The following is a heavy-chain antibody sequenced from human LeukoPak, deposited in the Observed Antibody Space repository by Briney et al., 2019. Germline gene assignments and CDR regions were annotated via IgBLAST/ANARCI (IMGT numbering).Heavy chain of an antibody. J-gene: IGHJ4*02. CDR1: GFTVSDHC. V-gene: IGHV3-72*01. CDR3: VRQSIVGPNDY. Sequence: GRSLSPSCAPSGFTVSDHCIDWVSHPPRDWSEWVGRIRKKANHNSPESAASVKGRITISRDDSQNSVYLQRNSLRTEDTAVYYCVRQSIVGPNDYWGQGTGVSVSS. D-gene: IGHD1-26*01. CDR2: IRKKANHNSP.